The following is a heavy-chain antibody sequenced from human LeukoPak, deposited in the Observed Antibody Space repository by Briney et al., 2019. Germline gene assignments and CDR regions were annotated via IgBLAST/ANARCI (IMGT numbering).Heavy chain of an antibody. CDR1: GSRFTTYW. V-gene: IGHV5-51*01. CDR3: ARTLPGGGHPVRDEM. J-gene: IGHJ4*02. CDR2: IYPRDADT. Sequence: GASLKISCSGLGSRFTTYWITWVRQLSGKGLEWVGMIYPRDADTRYSPSFEGQVTISADRSTRTAFLQWNSLKASDSGMYYCARTLPGGGHPVRDEMWGQGTQVTVSA. D-gene: IGHD5-24*01.